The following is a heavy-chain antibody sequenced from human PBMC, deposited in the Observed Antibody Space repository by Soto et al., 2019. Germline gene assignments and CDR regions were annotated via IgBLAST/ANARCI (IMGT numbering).Heavy chain of an antibody. D-gene: IGHD2-21*02. J-gene: IGHJ4*02. CDR2: ISGSGGST. V-gene: IGHV3-23*01. CDR1: GFTFTSYA. CDR3: ARDLTVVVTAIGD. Sequence: EVQLLESGGGLVQPGGSLRLSCAASGFTFTSYAMSWVRQAPGKGLEWVSAISGSGGSTYYADSVKGRFTNSRDNSKNTLYLQTNSLRAEDTAVYYCARDLTVVVTAIGDWGQGTLVTVSS.